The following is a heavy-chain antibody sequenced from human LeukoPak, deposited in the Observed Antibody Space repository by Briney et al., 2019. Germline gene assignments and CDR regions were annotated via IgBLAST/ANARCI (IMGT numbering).Heavy chain of an antibody. D-gene: IGHD6-19*01. CDR3: ARLHSSGWSPFDY. CDR1: GFTFSSYE. J-gene: IGHJ4*02. Sequence: PGGSLRLSCAASGFTFSSYEMNWVRQAPGKGLEWVSYISSSGSTIYYADSVKGRFTISRDNAKNSLYLQMNSLRAEDTAVYYCARLHSSGWSPFDYWGQGTLVTVSS. CDR2: ISSSGSTI. V-gene: IGHV3-48*03.